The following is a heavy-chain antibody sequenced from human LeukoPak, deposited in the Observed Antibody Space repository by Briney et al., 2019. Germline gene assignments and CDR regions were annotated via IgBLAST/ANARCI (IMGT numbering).Heavy chain of an antibody. V-gene: IGHV3-74*01. CDR3: ARDRESGESSEIDF. D-gene: IGHD3-10*01. CDR1: GFTFSNYW. CDR2: INRDGSTT. Sequence: GGSLRLSCAASGFTFSNYWVHWVRQAPGKGLVWVSRINRDGSTTNYADSVKGRFTVSRDNAKNTLNLQMNSLRAEDTAVYYCARDRESGESSEIDFWGQGTLVTVSS. J-gene: IGHJ4*02.